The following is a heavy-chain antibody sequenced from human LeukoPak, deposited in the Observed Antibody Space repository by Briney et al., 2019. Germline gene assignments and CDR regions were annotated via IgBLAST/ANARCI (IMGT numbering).Heavy chain of an antibody. CDR3: AKMPVSYSSGWSTFDY. CDR2: ISNSGDST. CDR1: GFTFSNYA. Sequence: GGSLRLSCAASGFTFSNYAMSWVRQAPGKGLEWVSGISNSGDSTYYADSVKGRFTISRDNSENTLYPQMNSLRADDTAVYYCAKMPVSYSSGWSTFDYWGQGNLVTVSS. D-gene: IGHD6-19*01. V-gene: IGHV3-23*01. J-gene: IGHJ4*02.